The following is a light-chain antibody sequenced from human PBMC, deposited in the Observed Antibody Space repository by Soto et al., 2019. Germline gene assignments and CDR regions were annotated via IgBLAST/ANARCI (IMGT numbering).Light chain of an antibody. CDR2: DAA. J-gene: IGKJ4*01. CDR1: QSVTYN. V-gene: IGKV3-11*01. CDR3: QQRTIWPLT. Sequence: EIVLTQSPGTLSLSPGERATLSCRASQSVTYNLAWYQQKPGQPPRLLIHDAANRATGIPARFSGSGSGTDFTLTIVSLEPEDSAVYYCQQRTIWPLTFGGGTKVDIK.